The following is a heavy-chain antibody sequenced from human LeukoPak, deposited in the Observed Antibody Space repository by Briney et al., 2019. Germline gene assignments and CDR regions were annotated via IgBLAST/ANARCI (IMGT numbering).Heavy chain of an antibody. CDR3: AKDRRSTVYSSSWYRGYYFDY. CDR1: GFTFSTYG. Sequence: GGSLRLSCAASGFTFSTYGMHWVRQAPGKGLEWVSSISSSSSYIYYADSVKGRFTISRDNAKNSLYLQMNSLRAEDTAVYYCAKDRRSTVYSSSWYRGYYFDYWGQGTLVTVSS. J-gene: IGHJ4*02. V-gene: IGHV3-21*04. CDR2: ISSSSSYI. D-gene: IGHD6-13*01.